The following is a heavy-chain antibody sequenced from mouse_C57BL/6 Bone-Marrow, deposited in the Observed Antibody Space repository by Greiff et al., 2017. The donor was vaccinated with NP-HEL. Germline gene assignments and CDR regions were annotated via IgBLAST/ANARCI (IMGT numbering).Heavy chain of an antibody. Sequence: QVQLQQPGAELVKPGASVKLSCKASGYTFTSYWMQWVKQRPGQGLEWIGEIDPSDSYTNYNQKFKGKATLTVDTSSSTAYMQLSSLTSEDSAVYYCASPYYYGYAMDYWGQGTSVTVSS. J-gene: IGHJ4*01. CDR2: IDPSDSYT. V-gene: IGHV1-50*01. D-gene: IGHD1-1*01. CDR3: ASPYYYGYAMDY. CDR1: GYTFTSYW.